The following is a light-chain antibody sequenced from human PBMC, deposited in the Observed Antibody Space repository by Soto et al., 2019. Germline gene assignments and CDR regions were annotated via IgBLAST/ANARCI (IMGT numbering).Light chain of an antibody. Sequence: DIQLTQSPSFLSASVGDRVTITCRASQGVSNYLAWYQQKPGKAPKILIYAASTLQSGVPSRFSGSGSGTEFTLTISSLQPEDFAVYYCQQRSNWPPMYTFGQGTKLEIK. CDR3: QQRSNWPPMYT. CDR1: QGVSNY. J-gene: IGKJ2*01. V-gene: IGKV1-9*01. CDR2: AAS.